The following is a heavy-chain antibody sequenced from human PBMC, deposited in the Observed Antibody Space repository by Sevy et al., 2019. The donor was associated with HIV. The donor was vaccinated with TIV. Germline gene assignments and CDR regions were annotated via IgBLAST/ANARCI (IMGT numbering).Heavy chain of an antibody. CDR3: ARDLKQNWFDP. CDR2: IYYSGST. CDR1: GGSISSYY. J-gene: IGHJ5*02. V-gene: IGHV4-59*13. Sequence: SEILSLTCTVSGGSISSYYWTWIRQPPGKGLEWIGYIYYSGSTNYNPSLKSRVTISVDTSKNQFSLKLSSVTAADTAVYYCARDLKQNWFDPWGQGTLVTVSS.